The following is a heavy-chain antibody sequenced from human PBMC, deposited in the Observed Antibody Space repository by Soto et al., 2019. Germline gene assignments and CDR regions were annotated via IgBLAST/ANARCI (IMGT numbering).Heavy chain of an antibody. CDR3: ARGVLPTGHKNWFDP. Sequence: GASVKVSCKASGGTFSRYAISWLRQAPGQGLEWMGGIIPIFGTANYAQKFQGRVTITADESTSTAYMELSSLRSEDTAVYYCARGVLPTGHKNWFDPWGQGTLVTVSS. CDR2: IIPIFGTA. V-gene: IGHV1-69*13. CDR1: GGTFSRYA. D-gene: IGHD3-10*01. J-gene: IGHJ5*02.